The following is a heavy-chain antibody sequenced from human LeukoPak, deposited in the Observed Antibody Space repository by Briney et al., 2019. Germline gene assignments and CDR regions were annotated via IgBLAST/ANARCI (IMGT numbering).Heavy chain of an antibody. CDR1: GISPSNYA. D-gene: IGHD3-10*01. V-gene: IGHV3-23*01. J-gene: IGHJ4*02. Sequence: PGGSLRLSCVVSGISPSNYAMTWVRQAPGKGLEWVSYISERGGSTTYADSVKGRFTISRDTSLSTLYLQMNNLRAEDTAVYFCAKRGVVIRGLLVIGYHQEAYHYDFWGQGVLVTVSS. CDR3: AKRGVVIRGLLVIGYHQEAYHYDF. CDR2: ISERGGST.